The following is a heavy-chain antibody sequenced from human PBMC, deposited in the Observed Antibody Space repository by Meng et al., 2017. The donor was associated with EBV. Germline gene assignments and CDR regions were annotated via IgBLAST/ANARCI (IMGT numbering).Heavy chain of an antibody. CDR3: ARGLDYFDY. J-gene: IGHJ4*02. Sequence: QVQRVHPGAEGKQPGPSVKVSCNASGYTFTSYGISCVRQAPGQGLEWMGWISAYNGNTNYAQKLQGRVTMTTDTSTSTAYMELRSLRSDDTAVYYCARGLDYFDYWGQGTLVTVSS. V-gene: IGHV1-18*01. CDR2: ISAYNGNT. CDR1: GYTFTSYG.